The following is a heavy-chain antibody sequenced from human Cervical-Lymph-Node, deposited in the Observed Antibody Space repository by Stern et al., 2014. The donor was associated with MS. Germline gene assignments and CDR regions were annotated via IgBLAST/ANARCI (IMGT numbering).Heavy chain of an antibody. D-gene: IGHD2-2*01. CDR2: ISSTSSYI. CDR1: GFNFSSFA. Sequence: VQLVESGGGLVKPGGSLRVSCAASGFNFSSFAMNWVRQAPGKGLEWVSSISSTSSYIDYADSVKGRFTVSRDNAKNSLFLQMTSLRAEDTAVYYCASSIVVVPAAENKGFDPWGQGTLVTVSS. V-gene: IGHV3-21*01. CDR3: ASSIVVVPAAENKGFDP. J-gene: IGHJ5*02.